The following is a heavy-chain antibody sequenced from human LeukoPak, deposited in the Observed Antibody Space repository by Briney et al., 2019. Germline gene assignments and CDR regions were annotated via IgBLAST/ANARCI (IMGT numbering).Heavy chain of an antibody. CDR3: ARDPYGGKHDAFDT. D-gene: IGHD4/OR15-4a*01. CDR2: ISGSGSTV. CDR1: GFTFSSYE. J-gene: IGHJ3*02. Sequence: GGSLRLSCAASGFTFSSYEMNWVRQAPGKGLEWVSYISGSGSTVYYADSVKGRFTISRDNAKNSLYLQMNSLRAEDTAVYYCARDPYGGKHDAFDTWGQGTMVTVSS. V-gene: IGHV3-48*03.